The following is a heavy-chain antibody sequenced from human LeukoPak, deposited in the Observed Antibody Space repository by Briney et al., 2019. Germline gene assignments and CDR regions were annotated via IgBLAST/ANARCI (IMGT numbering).Heavy chain of an antibody. CDR3: ASIIRYYYDSSGFPSG. J-gene: IGHJ4*02. Sequence: GGSLRLSCAASGFTFSSYSMNWVRQAPGKGLEWVSSISSSSSYIYYADSVRGRFTISRDNAKNSLYLQMNSLRAEDTAVYYCASIIRYYYDSSGFPSGWGQGTLVTVSS. V-gene: IGHV3-21*01. CDR1: GFTFSSYS. D-gene: IGHD3-22*01. CDR2: ISSSSSYI.